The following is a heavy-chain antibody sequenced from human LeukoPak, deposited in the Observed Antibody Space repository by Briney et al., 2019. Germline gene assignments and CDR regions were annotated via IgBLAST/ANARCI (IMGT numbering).Heavy chain of an antibody. V-gene: IGHV3-21*04. D-gene: IGHD6-19*01. CDR1: GFTFSSYS. Sequence: GGSLRLSCAASGFTFSSYSMNWVRQAPGKGLEWVSSISSSSSYIYYADSVKGRFTISRDNAKNSLYLQMHSLRVEDTAVYYCARERSSSGRVYFDYWGQGSLVIVSS. CDR2: ISSSSSYI. J-gene: IGHJ4*02. CDR3: ARERSSSGRVYFDY.